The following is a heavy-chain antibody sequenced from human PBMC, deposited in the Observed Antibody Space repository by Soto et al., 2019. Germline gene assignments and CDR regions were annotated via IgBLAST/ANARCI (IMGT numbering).Heavy chain of an antibody. D-gene: IGHD1-1*01. CDR3: ARTRNLDV. CDR2: INYSGNT. V-gene: IGHV4-34*01. J-gene: IGHJ6*02. CDR1: GESLSGYY. Sequence: QVQLQQWGAGLLKPSETLSLTCAVYGESLSGYYGNWIRQSPGKGLEWIGEINYSGNTNYNPSLKRRVTISIDTSKNQSSLNMNSVTAADTAVYYCARTRNLDVWGQGTTVIVSS.